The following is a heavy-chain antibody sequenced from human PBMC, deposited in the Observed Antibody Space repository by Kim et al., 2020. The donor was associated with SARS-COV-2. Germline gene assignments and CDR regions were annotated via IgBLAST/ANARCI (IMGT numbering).Heavy chain of an antibody. D-gene: IGHD2-15*01. V-gene: IGHV6-1*01. J-gene: IGHJ3*02. CDR3: ARDTQGKKAFDT. Sequence: EYGVSVKSRITITPATSKNQFSLQLNSVTPEDTAGYYCARDTQGKKAFDTWGHGTMVTVSS.